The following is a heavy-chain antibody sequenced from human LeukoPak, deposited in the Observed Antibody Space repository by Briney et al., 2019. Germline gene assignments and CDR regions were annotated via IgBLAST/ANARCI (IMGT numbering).Heavy chain of an antibody. J-gene: IGHJ6*02. V-gene: IGHV4-61*01. CDR1: GGSVSSGSYY. CDR2: IYYSGST. D-gene: IGHD2-15*01. Sequence: SETLSLTCTVSGGSVSSGSYYWSWIRQPPGKGLEWIGYIYYSGSTNYNPSLKSRVTISVDTSKNQFSLKLSSVTAADTAVYYCASRRGYCSGGSCSSPYGMDVWGQGTTVTVSS. CDR3: ASRRGYCSGGSCSSPYGMDV.